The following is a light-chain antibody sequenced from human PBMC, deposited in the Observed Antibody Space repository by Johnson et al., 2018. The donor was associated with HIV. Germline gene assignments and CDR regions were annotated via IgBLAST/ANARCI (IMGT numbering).Light chain of an antibody. CDR1: SSNIGNNY. Sequence: QSVLTQPPSVSAAPGQKVTISCSGGSSNIGNNYVSWYQQLPGTAPKLLIYENDKRPSGIPDRFSASKSGTSATLGITGLQTGDEADYYCGAWDTSLSAGGVFGTGTKVTVL. J-gene: IGLJ1*01. CDR3: GAWDTSLSAGGV. V-gene: IGLV1-51*02. CDR2: END.